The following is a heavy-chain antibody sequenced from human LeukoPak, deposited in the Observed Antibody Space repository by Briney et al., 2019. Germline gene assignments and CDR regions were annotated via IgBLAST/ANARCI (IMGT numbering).Heavy chain of an antibody. D-gene: IGHD3-9*01. J-gene: IGHJ4*02. CDR3: AKDGLSYYDILTGPYFFDY. CDR2: ISGSGANP. V-gene: IGHV3-23*01. CDR1: GFTFTNYA. Sequence: GGSLRLSCAASGFTFTNYAMSWVPQAPGKGLEWVSAISGSGANPYYVDSVKGRFTLSRDNSKNTLYLQMNSLSAEDTAVYYCAKDGLSYYDILTGPYFFDYWGEGSLVGV.